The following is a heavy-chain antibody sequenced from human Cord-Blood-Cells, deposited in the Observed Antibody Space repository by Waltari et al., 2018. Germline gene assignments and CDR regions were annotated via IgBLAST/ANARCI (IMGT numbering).Heavy chain of an antibody. J-gene: IGHJ4*02. CDR3: ARGELIAAAYYFDY. Sequence: QVQPQQWGAGLLKPSETLSLTCAVYGGSFSGYYWSWIRQPPGKGLEWIGEINHSGSTNYNPSLKSRVTISVDTSKNQFSLKLSSVTAADTAVYYCARGELIAAAYYFDYWGQGTLVTVSS. D-gene: IGHD6-13*01. V-gene: IGHV4-34*01. CDR2: INHSGST. CDR1: GGSFSGYY.